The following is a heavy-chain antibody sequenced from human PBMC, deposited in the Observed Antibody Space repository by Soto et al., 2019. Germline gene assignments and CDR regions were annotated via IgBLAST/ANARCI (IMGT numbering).Heavy chain of an antibody. CDR1: GFNFSKFD. CDR3: AGRYCHNGVCHLGLSDF. V-gene: IGHV3-30-3*01. D-gene: IGHD2-8*01. Sequence: GGSLRLSCAASGFNFSKFDMHWVRQAPGKELEWVAVISFDGNRRYYPDSVKGRFTISRDNSQNALYLQMNSLRAEDTAIYYCAGRYCHNGVCHLGLSDFWGQGTLVTVSS. J-gene: IGHJ4*02. CDR2: ISFDGNRR.